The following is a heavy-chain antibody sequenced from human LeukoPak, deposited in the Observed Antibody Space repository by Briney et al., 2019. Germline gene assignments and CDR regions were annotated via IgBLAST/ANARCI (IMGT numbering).Heavy chain of an antibody. CDR3: ARGIYGDPVAFDS. J-gene: IGHJ4*02. CDR1: GFTFSNYW. D-gene: IGHD4-17*01. Sequence: GGSLRLSCAASGFTFSNYWMFWVRQAPGKGLVWVSRLKSDGSTAMYADSVQGRFTISRDNARNTVHLLMSSLTVEDTGVYYCARGIYGDPVAFDSWGQGALVTVSS. V-gene: IGHV3-74*03. CDR2: LKSDGSTA.